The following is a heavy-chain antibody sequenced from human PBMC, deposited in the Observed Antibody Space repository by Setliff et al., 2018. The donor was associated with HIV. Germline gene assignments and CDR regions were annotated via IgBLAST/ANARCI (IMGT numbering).Heavy chain of an antibody. D-gene: IGHD5-18*01. Sequence: TLSLTCTVSGVSINSGNYYWGWIRQPAGKRLEWIGRIYYSGSTNYNPSLKSRVTISVDTSKNQFSLKLSSVTAADTAVYYCARTEDYSYGDAPFDYWGHGTLVTVSS. CDR3: ARTEDYSYGDAPFDY. CDR1: GVSINSGNYY. CDR2: IYYSGST. J-gene: IGHJ4*01. V-gene: IGHV4-61*10.